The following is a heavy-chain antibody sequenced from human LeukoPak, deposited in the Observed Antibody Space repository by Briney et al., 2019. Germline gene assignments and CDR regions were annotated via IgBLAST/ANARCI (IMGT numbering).Heavy chain of an antibody. CDR2: VNPNSGGT. J-gene: IGHJ4*02. D-gene: IGHD4-17*01. Sequence: GASVKVSCKASGYTFTGYYMHWVRQAPGQGLEWMGWVNPNSGGTNYAQKFQGRVTMTRDTSISTAYMELSRLRSDDTAVYYCATESLIAATTLFDYWGQGTLVTVSS. CDR1: GYTFTGYY. V-gene: IGHV1-2*02. CDR3: ATESLIAATTLFDY.